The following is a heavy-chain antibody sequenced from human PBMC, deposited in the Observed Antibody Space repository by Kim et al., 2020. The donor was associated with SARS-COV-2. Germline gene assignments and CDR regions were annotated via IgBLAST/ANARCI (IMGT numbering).Heavy chain of an antibody. V-gene: IGHV4-59*13. J-gene: IGHJ4*02. CDR1: GGSISSYY. D-gene: IGHD5-12*01. CDR2: IYHSGST. CDR3: AAAERWLQFGY. Sequence: ETLSLTCTVSGGSISSYYWSWIRQSPGKGLEWIGYIYHSGSTNYNPSLKSRVTISVDTSKNQLSLKVSSVTAADTAVYYCAAAERWLQFGYWGQGALVT.